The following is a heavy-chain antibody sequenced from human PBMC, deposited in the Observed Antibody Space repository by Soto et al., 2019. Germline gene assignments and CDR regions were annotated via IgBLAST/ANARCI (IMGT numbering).Heavy chain of an antibody. CDR3: ATRSSGWSPFDY. CDR1: GVTFSSYA. J-gene: IGHJ4*02. D-gene: IGHD6-19*01. CDR2: ISGRGGST. V-gene: IGHV3-23*01. Sequence: VQLLESGGGLVQPGGSLRLSCAASGVTFSSYAMSWVRQAPGKGLEWVSAISGRGGSTYYADSVKGRFTISRDNSTNTLYLRMNSLRAEDTAVYYCATRSSGWSPFDYWGQGTLVTVSS.